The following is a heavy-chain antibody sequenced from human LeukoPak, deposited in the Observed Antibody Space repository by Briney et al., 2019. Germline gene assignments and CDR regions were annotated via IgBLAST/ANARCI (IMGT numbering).Heavy chain of an antibody. CDR3: GRWSIVVALV. CDR2: ISNSSSEI. J-gene: IGHJ4*02. CDR1: GFTFSSYS. V-gene: IGHV3-21*01. Sequence: GESLRLSCAASGFTFSSYSMNWVRQAPGKGLEWVSSISNSSSEIYYVDSVKGRFTISRDNAKNSLYLQMNSLRAAATAVYYCGRWSIVVALVWGEGTLVTVS. D-gene: IGHD1-26*01.